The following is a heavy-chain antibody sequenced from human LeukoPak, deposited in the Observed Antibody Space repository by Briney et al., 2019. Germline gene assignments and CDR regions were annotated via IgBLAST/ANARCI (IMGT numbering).Heavy chain of an antibody. CDR1: GYSISSGYY. J-gene: IGHJ4*02. Sequence: PSETLSLTCTVSGYSISSGYYWGWTRQPRGKGLEWIGSIYHSGSTYYNPSLKSRVTISVDTSKNQFSLKLSSVTAADTALYYCARDRGMEGYSGYDSPREDYWGQGTLVTVSS. CDR2: IYHSGST. CDR3: ARDRGMEGYSGYDSPREDY. D-gene: IGHD5-12*01. V-gene: IGHV4-38-2*02.